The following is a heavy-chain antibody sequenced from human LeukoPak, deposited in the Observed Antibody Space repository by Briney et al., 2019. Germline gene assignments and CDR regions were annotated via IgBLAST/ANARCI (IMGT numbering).Heavy chain of an antibody. CDR3: ARGSGTYTLPKFYYYGMDV. Sequence: GGSLRLSCAASGFTFSSYSMNWVRQAPGKGPEWVSVIYGGGSTYYADSVKGRFTISRDNSKNTLYLQMNSLRAEDTAVYYCARGSGTYTLPKFYYYGMDVWGQGTTVTVSS. CDR1: GFTFSSYS. D-gene: IGHD1-26*01. V-gene: IGHV3-66*01. CDR2: IYGGGST. J-gene: IGHJ6*02.